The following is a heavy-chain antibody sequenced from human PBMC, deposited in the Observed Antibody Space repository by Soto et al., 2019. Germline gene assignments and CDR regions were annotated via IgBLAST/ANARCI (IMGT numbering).Heavy chain of an antibody. CDR1: GDSVSSDITS. V-gene: IGHV6-1*01. CDR3: ARGNALDV. D-gene: IGHD3-10*01. J-gene: IGHJ3*01. Sequence: QTLSLTCAISGDSVSSDITSWNWIRQSPSRGLEWLGRTYYRSKWFHDYAASVKSRITINPDTSKNQFSLELNSMTPEDTAVYYCARGNALDVWGQGTVVTVSS. CDR2: TYYRSKWFH.